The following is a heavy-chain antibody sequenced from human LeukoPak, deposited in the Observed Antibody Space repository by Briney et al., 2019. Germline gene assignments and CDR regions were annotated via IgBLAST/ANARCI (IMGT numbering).Heavy chain of an antibody. D-gene: IGHD6-19*01. CDR1: GGSFSGYY. CDR3: ARGRIAVAVWDY. CDR2: INHSGST. V-gene: IGHV4-34*01. J-gene: IGHJ4*02. Sequence: TSETLSLTCAVYGGSFSGYYWSWIRRPPGKGLEWMGEINHSGSTTYNPSPKSRVTISVDTSKNQFSLKLSSVTAADTAVYYCARGRIAVAVWDYWGQGTLVTVSS.